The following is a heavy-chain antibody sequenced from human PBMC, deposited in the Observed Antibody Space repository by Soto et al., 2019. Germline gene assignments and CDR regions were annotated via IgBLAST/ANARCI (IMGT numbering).Heavy chain of an antibody. CDR3: ARVEESGLIVVVADY. Sequence: GASVKVSCKASGYTFTSYDINWVRQATGQGLEWMGWISAYNGNTNYAQKLQGRVTMTTDTSTSTAYMELRSLRSDDTAVYYCARVEESGLIVVVADYWGQGTLVTVSS. D-gene: IGHD3-22*01. V-gene: IGHV1-18*01. CDR1: GYTFTSYD. CDR2: ISAYNGNT. J-gene: IGHJ4*02.